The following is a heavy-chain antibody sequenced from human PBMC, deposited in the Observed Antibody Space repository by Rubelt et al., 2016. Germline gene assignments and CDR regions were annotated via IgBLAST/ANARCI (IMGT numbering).Heavy chain of an antibody. Sequence: QLQLQESGPGLVKPSETLSLTCTVSGGSISSSSYYWGWIRQPPGKGLEWIGSIYYSGSTYYNPSLKSRVTISVDTSKNQFSLKLSSVTAADTAVYYCARDPDRIAAVISNSGWSWFDPWGQGTLVTVSS. J-gene: IGHJ5*02. V-gene: IGHV4-39*07. CDR1: GGSISSSSYY. D-gene: IGHD6-13*01. CDR2: IYYSGST. CDR3: ARDPDRIAAVISNSGWSWFDP.